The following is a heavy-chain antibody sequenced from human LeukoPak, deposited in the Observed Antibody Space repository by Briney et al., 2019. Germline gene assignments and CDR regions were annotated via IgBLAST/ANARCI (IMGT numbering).Heavy chain of an antibody. Sequence: PSETLSLTCTVSGGSIGNGGSYWSWIRQHPGKGLQWIGYIYYRGGTYYAPSPKSRVTISLDTSKNQFSLKLSSVTAADTAVYYCARVRDSSGYPFDYWGQGTLVTVSS. CDR1: GGSIGNGGSY. V-gene: IGHV4-31*03. CDR3: ARVRDSSGYPFDY. CDR2: IYYRGGT. D-gene: IGHD3-22*01. J-gene: IGHJ4*02.